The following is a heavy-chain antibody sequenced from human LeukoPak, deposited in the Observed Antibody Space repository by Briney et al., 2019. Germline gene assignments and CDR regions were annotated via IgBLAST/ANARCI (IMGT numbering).Heavy chain of an antibody. CDR3: ARPSGRALAYCGGDCYYAFDI. Sequence: GESLKISCKGSGYRFTNYWIGWVRQMPGKGLEWMGIIYPGGSDTRYSPSFQGQVTISADKSINTAYLQWSSLKASDAAMYYCARPSGRALAYCGGDCYYAFDIWGQGTMVTVSS. D-gene: IGHD2-21*01. J-gene: IGHJ3*02. V-gene: IGHV5-51*01. CDR2: IYPGGSDT. CDR1: GYRFTNYW.